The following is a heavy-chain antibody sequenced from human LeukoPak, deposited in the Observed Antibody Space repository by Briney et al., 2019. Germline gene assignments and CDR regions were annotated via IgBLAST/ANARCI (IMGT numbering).Heavy chain of an antibody. V-gene: IGHV3-21*01. CDR3: AKEVGKIVVVQAIYIPYYTMTV. CDR1: GFTFSSYS. J-gene: IGHJ6*03. CDR2: ISGSGGST. D-gene: IGHD2-2*01. Sequence: GGSLRLSCAASGFTFSSYSMNWVRQAPGKGLEWVSAISGSGGSTYYADSVKGRFTISRDNAKNSLYLQMNSLRAEDTAVYYCAKEVGKIVVVQAIYIPYYTMTVWGKGTTFPVS.